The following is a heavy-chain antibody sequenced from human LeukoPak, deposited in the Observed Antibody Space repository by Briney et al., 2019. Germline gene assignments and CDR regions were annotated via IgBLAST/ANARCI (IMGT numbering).Heavy chain of an antibody. D-gene: IGHD1-26*01. CDR2: ISSSRSTK. V-gene: IGHV3-48*01. Sequence: QTGGSLRLSCAASGFTFSNYSVNWVRQAPGKGLECVSFISSSRSTKYYADSVKGRFTISRDNSKNTLYLQMNSLRAEDTAVYYCAKDHGHSGSYYGELYAFDIWGQGTMVTVSS. J-gene: IGHJ3*02. CDR1: GFTFSNYS. CDR3: AKDHGHSGSYYGELYAFDI.